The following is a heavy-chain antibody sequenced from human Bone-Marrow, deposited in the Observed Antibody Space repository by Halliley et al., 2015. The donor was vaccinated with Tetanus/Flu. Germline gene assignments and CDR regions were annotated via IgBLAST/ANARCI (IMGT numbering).Heavy chain of an antibody. CDR2: IIPIFGTT. D-gene: IGHD2-2*01. J-gene: IGHJ4*02. CDR1: GDTFRNYG. CDR3: ARGSVPSALLPHLED. Sequence: QLVQSGAEVKKPGSSVKVSCKASGDTFRNYGITWVRQAPGQGLEWMGGIIPIFGTTNYAQKFRDRVTITTDEFTSTAYMELFSLKSDDTAGYYWARGSVPSALLPHLEDWGQGTLVVVSS. V-gene: IGHV1-69*05.